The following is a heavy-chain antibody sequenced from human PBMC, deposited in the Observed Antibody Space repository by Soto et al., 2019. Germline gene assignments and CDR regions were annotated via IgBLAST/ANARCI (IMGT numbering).Heavy chain of an antibody. J-gene: IGHJ6*02. CDR3: AKASDRAIFGVVIMTDYYYGMDV. D-gene: IGHD3-3*01. CDR2: ISGSGGST. Sequence: GGSLRLSCAASGFTFSSYAMSWVRQAPGKGLEWVWAISGSGGSTYYADSVKARFTISRDNSKNTLYLQMNSLRAEDTAVYDCAKASDRAIFGVVIMTDYYYGMDVWGQGTTVTVSS. V-gene: IGHV3-23*01. CDR1: GFTFSSYA.